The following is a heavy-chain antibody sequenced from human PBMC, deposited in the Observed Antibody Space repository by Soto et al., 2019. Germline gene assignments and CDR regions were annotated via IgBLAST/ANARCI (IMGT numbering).Heavy chain of an antibody. CDR3: ARDLRYCSSTSCDFIVVYFDY. J-gene: IGHJ4*02. CDR1: VGSFSGYY. D-gene: IGHD2-2*01. V-gene: IGHV4-34*01. Sequence: SETLSLTCAVYVGSFSGYYWSWIRQPPGKGLEWIGEINHSGSTNYNPSLKSRVTISVDTSKNQFSLKLSSVTAADTAVYYFARDLRYCSSTSCDFIVVYFDYWGQGTLVTV. CDR2: INHSGST.